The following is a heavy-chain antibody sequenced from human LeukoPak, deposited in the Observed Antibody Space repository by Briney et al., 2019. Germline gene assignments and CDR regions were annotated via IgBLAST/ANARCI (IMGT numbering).Heavy chain of an antibody. J-gene: IGHJ4*02. CDR2: INPNSGGT. Sequence: ASVKVSCKASRYTFTGYYMHWVRQAPGQGLDRMGWINPNSGGTNYAQKFQGRVTMTRDTSISTAYMELSRLRSDDTAVYYCARVRQWLALTAPFDYWGQGTLVTVSS. V-gene: IGHV1-2*02. CDR3: ARVRQWLALTAPFDY. CDR1: RYTFTGYY. D-gene: IGHD6-19*01.